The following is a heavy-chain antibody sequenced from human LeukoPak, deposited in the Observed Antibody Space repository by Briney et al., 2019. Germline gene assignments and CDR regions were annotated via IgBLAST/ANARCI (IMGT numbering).Heavy chain of an antibody. D-gene: IGHD5-18*01. CDR3: AAHRGHTYGPPDY. V-gene: IGHV4-4*01. CDR1: GGSISSSHW. Sequence: SETLSLTCTVFGGSISSSHWWTWVRHSPGKGLEWIGEIYHSGNTNYNPSLRSRVTMSVDMSNNQFSLNLNSVTAADTAVYSCAAHRGHTYGPPDYWGLGTLVTASS. J-gene: IGHJ4*02. CDR2: IYHSGNT.